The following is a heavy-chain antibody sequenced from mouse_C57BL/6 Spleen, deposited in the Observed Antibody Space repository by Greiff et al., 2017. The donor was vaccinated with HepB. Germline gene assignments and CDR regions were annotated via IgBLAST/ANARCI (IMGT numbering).Heavy chain of an antibody. J-gene: IGHJ1*03. D-gene: IGHD1-1*01. CDR2: INPYNGDT. Sequence: VQLQQSGPELVKPGDSVKISCKASGYSFTGYFMNWVMQSHGKSLEWIGRINPYNGDTFYNQKFKGKATLTVDKSSSTAHMELRSLTSEDSAVYYCARWYYGSSYGYFDVWGTGTPVTVSS. CDR1: GYSFTGYF. V-gene: IGHV1-20*01. CDR3: ARWYYGSSYGYFDV.